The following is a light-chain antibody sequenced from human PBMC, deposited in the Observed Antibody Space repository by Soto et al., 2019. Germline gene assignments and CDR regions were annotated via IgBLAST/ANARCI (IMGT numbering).Light chain of an antibody. CDR1: QGIRND. V-gene: IGKV1-6*01. CDR3: LQKYFYPFT. J-gene: IGKJ3*01. Sequence: AIQMTQSPSSLSASVGDRVTITCRASQGIRNDLDWFSRKPGKAPKLLIYAASNLQSGVPARFSGSGSGTDFTLTISSLQPEDFATYYCLQKYFYPFTFGPGTKVDIK. CDR2: AAS.